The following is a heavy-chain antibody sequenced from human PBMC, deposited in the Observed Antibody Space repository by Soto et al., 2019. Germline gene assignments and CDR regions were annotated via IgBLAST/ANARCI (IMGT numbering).Heavy chain of an antibody. CDR1: GFTFSDYY. Sequence: PGGSLRLSCAASGFTFSDYYMSWIRQAPGTGLEWVSYISSSGSTIYYADSVKGRFTIARDNAKTSLYLQMNSLRAEDTAVYSCARVSPPFDYWGQGNLVTVSS. V-gene: IGHV3-11*01. J-gene: IGHJ4*02. CDR2: ISSSGSTI. D-gene: IGHD3-3*02. CDR3: ARVSPPFDY.